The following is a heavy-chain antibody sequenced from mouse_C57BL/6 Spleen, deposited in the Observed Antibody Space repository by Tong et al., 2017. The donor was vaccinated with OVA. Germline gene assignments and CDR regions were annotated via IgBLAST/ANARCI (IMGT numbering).Heavy chain of an antibody. Sequence: EVQLQESGGGLVKPGGSLKLSCAASGFTFSSYGMSWVRQTPDKRLEWVATISSGGSYTYYPDSVKGRFTISRDNAKNTLYLQMSSLKSEDTAMYYCASYTNTGFDYWGQGTTLTVSS. V-gene: IGHV5-6*01. CDR1: GFTFSSYG. CDR2: ISSGGSYT. D-gene: IGHD2-12*01. J-gene: IGHJ2*01. CDR3: ASYTNTGFDY.